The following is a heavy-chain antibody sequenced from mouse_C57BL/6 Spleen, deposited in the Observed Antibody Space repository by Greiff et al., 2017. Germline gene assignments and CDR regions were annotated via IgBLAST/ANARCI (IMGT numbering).Heavy chain of an antibody. CDR3: ARQGHGYDYDAWLAY. J-gene: IGHJ3*01. CDR2: ISRGGSYT. CDR1: GFTFSSYG. Sequence: EVKLVESGGDLVKPGGSLKLSCAASGFTFSSYGMSWVRQTPDKRLEWVATISRGGSYTYYPDSLKGRFTISRDNAKNTLYLQMSSLKSEDTAMYYCARQGHGYDYDAWLAYWGQGTLVTVSA. V-gene: IGHV5-6*01. D-gene: IGHD2-4*01.